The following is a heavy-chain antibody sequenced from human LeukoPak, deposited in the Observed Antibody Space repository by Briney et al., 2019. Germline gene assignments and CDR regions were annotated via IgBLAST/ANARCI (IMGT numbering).Heavy chain of an antibody. CDR3: AREYYYYGMDV. Sequence: SETLSLTCAVSGGSISSCGYCWSWIRQPPGKGLQWIGYIYHSGSTYYNPSLKSRVTISVDRSKNQFSLKLSSVTAADTAVYYCAREYYYYGMDVWGQGTTVTVSS. J-gene: IGHJ6*02. CDR1: GGSISSCGYC. V-gene: IGHV4-30-2*01. CDR2: IYHSGST.